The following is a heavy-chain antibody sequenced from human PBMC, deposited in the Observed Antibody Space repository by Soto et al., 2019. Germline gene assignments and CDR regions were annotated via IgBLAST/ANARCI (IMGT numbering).Heavy chain of an antibody. CDR3: AREFCSGGYCYGQPGWFDP. CDR2: ISNTGIT. Sequence: QVQLQESGPGLVKPSQTLSLTCTVSGGSISSGDYYWSWIRQSPGKGLEWIGYISNTGITYYKPSIKSRLSISVDTSKNQFSLKLTSVTAADTAVYYCAREFCSGGYCYGQPGWFDPWGQGTLVTVSS. J-gene: IGHJ5*02. D-gene: IGHD2-15*01. CDR1: GGSISSGDYY. V-gene: IGHV4-30-4*01.